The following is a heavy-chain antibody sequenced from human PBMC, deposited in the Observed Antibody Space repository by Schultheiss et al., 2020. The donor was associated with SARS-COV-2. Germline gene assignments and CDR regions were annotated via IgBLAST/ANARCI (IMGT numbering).Heavy chain of an antibody. V-gene: IGHV5-51*01. CDR2: LYPGDSDA. D-gene: IGHD5-24*01. CDR3: ARQMATIELSN. CDR1: GYSFTSNW. Sequence: GESLKISCKASGYSFTSNWIGWVRQMPGRGLEWMGILYPGDSDARYSPSFQGHVTFSVDESIATAYLQWSSLKASDTAMYYCARQMATIELSNWGQGTLVTVSS. J-gene: IGHJ4*02.